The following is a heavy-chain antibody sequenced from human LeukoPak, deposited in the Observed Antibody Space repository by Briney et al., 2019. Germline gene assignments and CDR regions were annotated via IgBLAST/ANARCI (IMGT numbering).Heavy chain of an antibody. CDR1: GFNFSSYA. CDR3: VKDEYCSGGSCLLAEYFQH. V-gene: IGHV3-64D*06. Sequence: PGGSLRLSCSASGFNFSSYAMHWVRQAPGKGLEYVSAISSNGGSTYYADSVEGRFTISRDNSKNTLYLQMSSLRAEDTAVYYCVKDEYCSGGSCLLAEYFQHWGQGTLVTVSS. J-gene: IGHJ1*01. CDR2: ISSNGGST. D-gene: IGHD2-15*01.